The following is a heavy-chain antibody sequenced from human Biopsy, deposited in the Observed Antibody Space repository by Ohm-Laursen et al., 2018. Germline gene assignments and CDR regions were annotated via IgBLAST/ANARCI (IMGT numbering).Heavy chain of an antibody. D-gene: IGHD2-2*01. J-gene: IGHJ4*02. CDR3: ARMPHFDY. CDR1: GGSITSYS. V-gene: IGHV4-59*08. CDR2: IYNTGDT. Sequence: SETLSLTCPVSGGSITSYSWSWIRQPPGKGLEPIGYIYNTGDTTYNPSLQSRVTISLDTSNNQLSLRLRSVTAADAAVYYCARMPHFDYWGQGILVTVSS.